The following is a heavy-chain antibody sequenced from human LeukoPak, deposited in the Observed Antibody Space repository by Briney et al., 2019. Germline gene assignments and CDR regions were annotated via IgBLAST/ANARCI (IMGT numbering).Heavy chain of an antibody. CDR1: GGSISSGDYY. Sequence: SETLSLTCPVSGGSISSGDYYWSWIRQPPGKGLEWIGYIYYSGSTYYNPSLKSRVTISVDTSKNQFSLKLSSVTAADTAVYYCARRTENWNYFDYWGQGTLVTVSS. CDR2: IYYSGST. J-gene: IGHJ4*02. V-gene: IGHV4-30-4*01. D-gene: IGHD1-1*01. CDR3: ARRTENWNYFDY.